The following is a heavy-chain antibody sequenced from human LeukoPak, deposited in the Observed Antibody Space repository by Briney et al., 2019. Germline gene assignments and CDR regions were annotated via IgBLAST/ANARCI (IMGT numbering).Heavy chain of an antibody. D-gene: IGHD3-10*01. CDR3: ARAGDYYSSGSYLGY. J-gene: IGHJ4*02. V-gene: IGHV4-4*07. Sequence: PSETLSLTCTVSGGSISSYYWSWIRQPAGKGLEWIGRIYTSGSTNYNPSLKSRVTMSVDTSKNQFSLKLTSVTAADTAMYYCARAGDYYSSGSYLGYWGQGTLVTVSS. CDR2: IYTSGST. CDR1: GGSISSYY.